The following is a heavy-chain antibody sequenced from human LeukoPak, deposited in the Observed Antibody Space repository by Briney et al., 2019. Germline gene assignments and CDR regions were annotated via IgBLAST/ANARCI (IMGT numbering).Heavy chain of an antibody. CDR1: GFSFSSYR. CDR2: ISTTSSTI. V-gene: IGHV3-48*01. Sequence: GGSLRLSCAASGFSFSSYRMNWVRQAPGKGLEWVSYISTTSSTIYYGDSVKGRFTISRDNAKNSLYLQMNSLRAEDTAVYYCASIGRHYFDYWGRGTLVTVSS. CDR3: ASIGRHYFDY. D-gene: IGHD1-26*01. J-gene: IGHJ4*02.